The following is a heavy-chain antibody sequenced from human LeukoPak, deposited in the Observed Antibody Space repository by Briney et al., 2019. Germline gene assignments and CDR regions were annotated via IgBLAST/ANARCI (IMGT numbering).Heavy chain of an antibody. Sequence: PGGSLRLSCAASGFVFSNHEMTWVRQAPGKGLEWVSYISSSGSTIYYADSVKGRFTISRDNAKNSMYLQMNSLRAEDTAVYYCAREAIYYDSSGYYYDLDYWGQGTLVTVSS. V-gene: IGHV3-48*03. CDR2: ISSSGSTI. CDR3: AREAIYYDSSGYYYDLDY. J-gene: IGHJ4*02. CDR1: GFVFSNHE. D-gene: IGHD3-22*01.